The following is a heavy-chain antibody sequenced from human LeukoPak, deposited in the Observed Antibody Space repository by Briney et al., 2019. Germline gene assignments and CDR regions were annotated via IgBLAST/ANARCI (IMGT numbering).Heavy chain of an antibody. D-gene: IGHD1-26*01. CDR3: VKDVGGSYAFDY. CDR1: GFTFSSYS. Sequence: GGSLRLSCAASGFTFSSYSMNWVRQAPGKGLEWVSYISSSSTTIYYADSVKGRFTISRDNSKNTLHLQMSTLRAEDTALYYCVKDVGGSYAFDYWGQGILVTVAS. V-gene: IGHV3-48*01. CDR2: ISSSSTTI. J-gene: IGHJ4*02.